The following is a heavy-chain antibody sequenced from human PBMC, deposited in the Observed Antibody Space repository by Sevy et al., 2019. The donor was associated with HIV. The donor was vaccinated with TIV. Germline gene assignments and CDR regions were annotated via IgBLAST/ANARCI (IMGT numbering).Heavy chain of an antibody. CDR1: GFTFSNYE. Sequence: GGSLRLSCAASGFTFSNYEMNWVRQAPGKGLEWVSCISSSGSTISYADSVRGRFTISRDNAKNSLYLQMNRLRAEDTAVYYWARAGGAYKPELGYWGQGTLVTVSS. CDR2: ISSSGSTI. J-gene: IGHJ4*02. CDR3: ARAGGAYKPELGY. D-gene: IGHD1-1*01. V-gene: IGHV3-48*03.